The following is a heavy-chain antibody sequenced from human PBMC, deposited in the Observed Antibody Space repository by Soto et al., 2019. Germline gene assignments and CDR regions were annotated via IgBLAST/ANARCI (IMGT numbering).Heavy chain of an antibody. CDR3: ARGRVSTRPFKY. J-gene: IGHJ4*02. Sequence: PGESLKISCKGSGYNFACYWITWVRQIPGKRLELMGIICPSDCDTGYRPSFQRQVTISADKSIRSAYLQWNSLRAADTGMYYCARGRVSTRPFKYWGEGAPVTVSS. D-gene: IGHD1-1*01. CDR2: ICPSDCDT. CDR1: GYNFACYW. V-gene: IGHV5-51*01.